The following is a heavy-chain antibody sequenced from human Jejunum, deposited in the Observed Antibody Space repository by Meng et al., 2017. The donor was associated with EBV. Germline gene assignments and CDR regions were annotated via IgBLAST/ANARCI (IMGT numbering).Heavy chain of an antibody. V-gene: IGHV3-73*02. Sequence: GHLVGSGGGLVQPGGSLKLSCAASGFTFSGSSMHWVRQASGKGLEWVGRIKSKANNYATAYAASVRGSFTISRDDSKNTAYLQMNSLKTEDTAVYYCVTSITGTTTGDYWGQGTLVTVSS. CDR1: GFTFSGSS. CDR3: VTSITGTTTGDY. D-gene: IGHD1-7*01. CDR2: IKSKANNYAT. J-gene: IGHJ4*02.